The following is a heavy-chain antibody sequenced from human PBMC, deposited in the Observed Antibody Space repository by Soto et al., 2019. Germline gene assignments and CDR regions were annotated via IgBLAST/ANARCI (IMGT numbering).Heavy chain of an antibody. V-gene: IGHV3-48*01. J-gene: IGHJ4*02. D-gene: IGHD2-15*01. CDR3: ARVPSSGGSCYSGPIDY. Sequence: GGSLRLSCAASGFTFSSYSMNWVRQAPGKGLEWVSYISSSSSTIYYADSVKGRFTISRDNAKNSLYLQMNSLRAEDTAVYYCARVPSSGGSCYSGPIDYWGQGTLVTVSS. CDR1: GFTFSSYS. CDR2: ISSSSSTI.